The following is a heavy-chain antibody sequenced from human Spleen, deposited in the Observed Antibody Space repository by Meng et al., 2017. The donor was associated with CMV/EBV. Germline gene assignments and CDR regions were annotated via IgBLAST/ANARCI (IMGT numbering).Heavy chain of an antibody. V-gene: IGHV1-69*05. CDR1: GGSFSSFA. D-gene: IGHD1-7*01. Sequence: SGGSFSSFAISWVRQAPGQGLEWMGGIIPIFGTTNYAQNFQDRVTITTDESRITAYMELSSLRSEDTAIYFCARVSRGIMWNLFKDFWGQGTLVTVSS. CDR3: ARVSRGIMWNLFKDF. J-gene: IGHJ4*02. CDR2: IIPIFGTT.